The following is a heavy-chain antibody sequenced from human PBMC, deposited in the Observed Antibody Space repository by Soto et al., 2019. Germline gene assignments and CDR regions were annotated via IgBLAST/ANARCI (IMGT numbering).Heavy chain of an antibody. CDR1: GYTFTGYY. J-gene: IGHJ6*03. CDR2: INPNSGGT. Sequence: ASVKVSCKASGYTFTGYYMHWVRQAPGQGLEWMGWINPNSGGTNYAQKLQGWVTMTRDTSISTAYMELSRLRSDDTAVYYCARDGGRPQNYYYYYYMDVWGKGTTVTVSS. CDR3: ARDGGRPQNYYYYYYMDV. V-gene: IGHV1-2*04. D-gene: IGHD3-10*01.